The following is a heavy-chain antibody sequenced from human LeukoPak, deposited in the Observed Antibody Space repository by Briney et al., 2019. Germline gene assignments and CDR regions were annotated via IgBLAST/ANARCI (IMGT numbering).Heavy chain of an antibody. CDR2: IRYDGSNK. V-gene: IGHV3-30*02. D-gene: IGHD3-22*01. CDR3: AKKGYYDGSGYYMYYFAH. Sequence: GGSLRLSCAASGFTFSSYGMHWVRQPPGKGLGWVAFIRYDGSNKYYADSVKGRFTISRDNSKHTLYLQMNSLRAEDTAVYYCAKKGYYDGSGYYMYYFAHWGQGTLVTVSS. CDR1: GFTFSSYG. J-gene: IGHJ4*02.